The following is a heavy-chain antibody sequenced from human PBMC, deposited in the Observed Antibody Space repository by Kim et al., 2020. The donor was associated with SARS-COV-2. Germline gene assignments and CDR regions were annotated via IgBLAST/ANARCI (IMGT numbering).Heavy chain of an antibody. CDR3: ARADHITMVRGVNYYGMDV. V-gene: IGHV4-59*01. D-gene: IGHD3-10*01. CDR2: IYYSGST. J-gene: IGHJ6*02. CDR1: GGSISSYY. Sequence: SETLSLTCTVSGGSISSYYWSWIRQPPGKGLEWIGYIYYSGSTNYNPSLKSRVTISVDTSKNQFSLKLSSVTAADTAVYYCARADHITMVRGVNYYGMDVWGQGTTVTVSS.